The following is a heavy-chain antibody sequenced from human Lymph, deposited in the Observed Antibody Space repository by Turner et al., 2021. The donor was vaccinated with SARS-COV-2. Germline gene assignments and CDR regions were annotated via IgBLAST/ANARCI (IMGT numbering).Heavy chain of an antibody. CDR1: GFTFSSDA. D-gene: IGHD6-13*01. CDR3: AKDGGGYSST. CDR2: ISYDGSNK. J-gene: IGHJ5*02. Sequence: QVQLVQSGGGVVQPGRSLRLSCAASGFTFSSDAMHWVRQAPGKGLEWVALISYDGSNKYYADSVKGRFTISRDNSKNTLYLQMNRLRAEDTAVYYCAKDGGGYSSTWGQGTLVTVSS. V-gene: IGHV3-30*18.